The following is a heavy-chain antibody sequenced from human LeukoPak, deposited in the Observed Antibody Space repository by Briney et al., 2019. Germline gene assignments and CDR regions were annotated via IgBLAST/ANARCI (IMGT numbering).Heavy chain of an antibody. V-gene: IGHV3-30-3*01. CDR2: ISYDGSNK. D-gene: IGHD3-16*02. Sequence: PGGSLRLSCAASGFTFSSYAMHWVRQAPGKGLEWVAVISYDGSNKYYADSVKGRFTISRDNSKNTLYLQMNSLRAEDTAVYYCAKAVKGYRYFNYWGQGTLVTVSS. CDR1: GFTFSSYA. CDR3: AKAVKGYRYFNY. J-gene: IGHJ4*02.